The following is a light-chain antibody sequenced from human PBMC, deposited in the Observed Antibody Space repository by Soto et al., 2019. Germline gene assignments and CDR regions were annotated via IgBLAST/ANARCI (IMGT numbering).Light chain of an antibody. Sequence: DIQMTQSPSSLSASVGDRVTITFQSSQDISNYLNWYQQIPGKAPKLLIYDASNLETGVPSRFSGSGSGTDFTFTISSLQPEDIATYYCQQYDNLPLTFGGGTKVDIK. J-gene: IGKJ4*01. CDR2: DAS. CDR1: QDISNY. V-gene: IGKV1-33*01. CDR3: QQYDNLPLT.